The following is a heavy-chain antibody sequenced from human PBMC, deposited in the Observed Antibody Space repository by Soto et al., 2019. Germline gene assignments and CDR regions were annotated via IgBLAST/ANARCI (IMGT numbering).Heavy chain of an antibody. CDR1: GFTFINAW. CDR3: TTGSLFGVVTFGEDY. D-gene: IGHD3-3*01. CDR2: IKSKADGGTA. Sequence: PGGSLRLSCAPSGFTFINAWMSWVRQAPGKGLEWVGRIKSKADGGTADHAAPVKGRFTISRDDSRDTLYLQMNSLQREDTGIYYCTTGSLFGVVTFGEDYWGQGTQVTVSS. V-gene: IGHV3-15*01. J-gene: IGHJ4*02.